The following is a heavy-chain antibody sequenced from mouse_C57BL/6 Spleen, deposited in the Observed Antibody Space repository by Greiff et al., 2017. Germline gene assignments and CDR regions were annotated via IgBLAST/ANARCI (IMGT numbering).Heavy chain of an antibody. V-gene: IGHV14-2*01. CDR2: IRHEDGET. J-gene: IGHJ2*01. CDR3: ARGWLTGTADY. CDR1: GFNIKDYY. D-gene: IGHD4-1*01. Sequence: VQLQQSGAELVKPGASVKLSCTASGFNIKDYYLHWVKPRTEQGLEWIGRIRHEDGETKYAPKFQGKATITADTHSHTAYLQLSGLTAEDTAVYYCARGWLTGTADYWGQGTTLTVSS.